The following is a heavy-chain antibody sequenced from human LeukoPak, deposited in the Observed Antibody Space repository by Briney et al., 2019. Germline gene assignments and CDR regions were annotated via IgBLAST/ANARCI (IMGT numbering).Heavy chain of an antibody. D-gene: IGHD5-12*01. V-gene: IGHV1-2*02. CDR3: ASPWPYSGYAHYFDY. Sequence: GASVKVSCKASGYTFTGYYMHWVRQAPGQGLEWMGWINPNSGGADYAQNFQGRVTMTSDTSISTAYMELSRLRSDDTAVYYCASPWPYSGYAHYFDYWGQGTLVTVSS. CDR1: GYTFTGYY. CDR2: INPNSGGA. J-gene: IGHJ4*02.